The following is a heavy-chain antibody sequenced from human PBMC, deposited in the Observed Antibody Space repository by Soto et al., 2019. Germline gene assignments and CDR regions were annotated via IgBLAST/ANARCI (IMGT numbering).Heavy chain of an antibody. CDR2: IYYSGST. CDR1: GGSISSSSYY. Sequence: SETLSLTCTVSGGSISSSSYYWGWIRQPPGKGLEWIGSIYYSGSTYYNPSLKSRVTISVDTSKNQFSLKLSSVTAADTAVYYCARYRSRAGYFDVGVEYWGQGTLVTVSS. V-gene: IGHV4-39*01. D-gene: IGHD3-9*01. J-gene: IGHJ4*02. CDR3: ARYRSRAGYFDVGVEY.